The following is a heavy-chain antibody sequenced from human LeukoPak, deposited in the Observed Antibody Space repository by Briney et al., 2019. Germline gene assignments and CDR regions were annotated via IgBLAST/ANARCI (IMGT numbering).Heavy chain of an antibody. CDR3: ARVSQWLVLDY. CDR1: VYTFTGYY. D-gene: IGHD6-19*01. V-gene: IGHV1-2*02. CDR2: INPNSGGT. Sequence: ASVNVSCKASVYTFTGYYMHWVRQAPGQGLEWMGWINPNSGGTNYAQKFQGRVTMTRDTSISTAYMELSRLRSDDTAVYYCARVSQWLVLDYWGQGTLVTVSS. J-gene: IGHJ4*02.